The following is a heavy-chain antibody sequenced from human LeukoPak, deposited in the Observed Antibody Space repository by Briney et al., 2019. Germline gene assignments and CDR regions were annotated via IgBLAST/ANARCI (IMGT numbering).Heavy chain of an antibody. D-gene: IGHD6-19*01. CDR1: GLSFGDEY. V-gene: IGHV3-11*03. Sequence: GGSLRLSCAVSGLSFGDEYMSWIRQAPGQGLEWVSYISNSGSYTNYADSVEGRFTISRDNAENSLYLQMNSLRAEDTAVYYCARSRGAGPGAYFDSWGQGTLVTVTS. J-gene: IGHJ4*02. CDR2: ISNSGSYT. CDR3: ARSRGAGPGAYFDS.